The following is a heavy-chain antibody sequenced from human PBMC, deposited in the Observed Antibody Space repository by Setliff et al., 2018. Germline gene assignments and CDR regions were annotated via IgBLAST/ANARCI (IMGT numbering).Heavy chain of an antibody. Sequence: ASVKVSCKVSGYTLTELSMHWVRQAPGKGLEWMGGFDPEDGETIYAQKFQGRVTMTEDTSTDTAYMELSGLRSEDTAVYYCATVDIVATITGGYYFDYWGQGTRVTVSS. CDR2: FDPEDGET. J-gene: IGHJ4*02. CDR1: GYTLTELS. CDR3: ATVDIVATITGGYYFDY. V-gene: IGHV1-24*01. D-gene: IGHD5-12*01.